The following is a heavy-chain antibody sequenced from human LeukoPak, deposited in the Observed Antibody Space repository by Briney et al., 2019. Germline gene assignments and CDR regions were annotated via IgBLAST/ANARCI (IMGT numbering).Heavy chain of an antibody. Sequence: GGSLRLSCAASGFTFDDYAMHWVRQAPGKGLEWVSLISGDGGSTYYADSVKGRFTISRDNSKNSLYLQMNSLRTEDIALYYCAKDMRLVLWSWGQGTLVTVSS. J-gene: IGHJ4*02. CDR1: GFTFDDYA. CDR2: ISGDGGST. V-gene: IGHV3-43*02. D-gene: IGHD3-10*01. CDR3: AKDMRLVLWS.